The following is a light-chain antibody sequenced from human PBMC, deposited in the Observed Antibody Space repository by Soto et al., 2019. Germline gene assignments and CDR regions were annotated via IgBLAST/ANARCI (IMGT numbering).Light chain of an antibody. CDR1: QSVRNSY. Sequence: EIVLTQSPGTLSLSPGERATLACRASQSVRNSYLAWYQQKPGQAPRLLIYGASTRATGIPDRFSGSGSGTDFTLTISRLEPDDFAVYYCQQYGSSPRFTFGPGTKVDIK. J-gene: IGKJ3*01. CDR2: GAS. CDR3: QQYGSSPRFT. V-gene: IGKV3-20*01.